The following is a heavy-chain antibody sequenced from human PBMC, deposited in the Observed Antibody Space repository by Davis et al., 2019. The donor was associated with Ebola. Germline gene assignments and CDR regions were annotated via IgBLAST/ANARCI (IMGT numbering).Heavy chain of an antibody. CDR3: ARERVVATIDGIYYYGMDV. CDR2: IKTDGSYT. CDR1: GFTFSSYW. V-gene: IGHV3-74*01. J-gene: IGHJ6*02. D-gene: IGHD5-12*01. Sequence: PGGSLRLSCAASGFTFSSYWMHWVRQAPGKGLVWVSRIKTDGSYTNYADSVKGRFAIFRDNAKNTLYLQMNSLRAEDTAVYYCARERVVATIDGIYYYGMDVWGQGTTVTVSS.